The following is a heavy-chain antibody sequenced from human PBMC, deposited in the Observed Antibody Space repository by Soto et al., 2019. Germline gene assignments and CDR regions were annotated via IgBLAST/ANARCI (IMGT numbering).Heavy chain of an antibody. V-gene: IGHV3-30*18. Sequence: QVQLVESGGGVVQPGRSLRLSCAASGFTFSSYGMHWVRQAPGKGLEWVAVISYDGSNKYYADSVKGRFTISRDNSKNTLYLQMNSLRAEDTAVYYCAKDPGDGDYGFDYWGQGTLVTVSS. D-gene: IGHD4-17*01. CDR3: AKDPGDGDYGFDY. CDR1: GFTFSSYG. CDR2: ISYDGSNK. J-gene: IGHJ4*02.